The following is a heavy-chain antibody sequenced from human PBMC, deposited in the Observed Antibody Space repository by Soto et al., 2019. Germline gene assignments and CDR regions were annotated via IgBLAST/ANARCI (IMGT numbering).Heavy chain of an antibody. Sequence: SETLSLTCAVYGGSFSGYYWSWIRQPPGKGLEWIGEINHSGSTNYNPSLKSRVTISVDTSKNQFSLKLSSVTAADTAVYYCAREPLRIYYYYYGMDVWGQGTTVTVS. D-gene: IGHD4-17*01. CDR1: GGSFSGYY. J-gene: IGHJ6*02. CDR2: INHSGST. CDR3: AREPLRIYYYYYGMDV. V-gene: IGHV4-34*01.